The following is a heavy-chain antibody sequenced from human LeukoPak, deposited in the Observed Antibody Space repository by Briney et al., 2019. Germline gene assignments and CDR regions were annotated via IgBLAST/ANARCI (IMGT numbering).Heavy chain of an antibody. CDR2: INSDGSSI. Sequence: GGSLRLSCAASGFTFSSYGMHWVRQAPGKGLVWVSRINSDGSSIRNADSVKGRLTFSRDNAKNTLYLQMNSLRAEDTAVYYCARGSSTSYYYYGMDVWGQGTTVTVSS. CDR3: ARGSSTSYYYYGMDV. CDR1: GFTFSSYG. V-gene: IGHV3-74*01. J-gene: IGHJ6*02. D-gene: IGHD2-2*01.